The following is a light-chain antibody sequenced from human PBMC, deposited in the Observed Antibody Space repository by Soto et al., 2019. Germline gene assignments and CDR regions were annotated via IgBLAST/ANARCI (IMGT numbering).Light chain of an antibody. CDR2: DPF. CDR3: QQYGTSHT. J-gene: IGKJ2*01. CDR1: QNVTSRY. Sequence: ELVLTQSPCTLSFSPGERATLSCRASQNVTSRYLAWYQQKPGQAPKLLVFDPFSRATGIPDRFSGSGSGTDFTLTISRLEPEDLAVYYCQQYGTSHTFGKGTKLE. V-gene: IGKV3-20*01.